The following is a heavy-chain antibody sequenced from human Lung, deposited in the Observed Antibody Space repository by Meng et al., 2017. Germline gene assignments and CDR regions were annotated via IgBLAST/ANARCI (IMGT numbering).Heavy chain of an antibody. Sequence: LRLSCPVSGGSISSGSYYWSWIRQPAGKGLEWIGRIYTSGSTNYNPSLKSRVTISVDTSKNQFSLKLSSVTGADTAVYYCARDRILLVRGVITPFDYWGQGTLVTVSS. D-gene: IGHD3-10*01. J-gene: IGHJ4*02. CDR3: ARDRILLVRGVITPFDY. CDR2: IYTSGST. V-gene: IGHV4-61*02. CDR1: GGSISSGSYY.